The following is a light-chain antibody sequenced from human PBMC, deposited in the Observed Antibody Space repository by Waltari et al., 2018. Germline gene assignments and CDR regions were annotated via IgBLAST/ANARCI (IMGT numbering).Light chain of an antibody. CDR2: EVT. V-gene: IGLV2-14*01. CDR3: SSYTTTSTYV. J-gene: IGLJ1*01. CDR1: RRYVGGYNY. Sequence: QSALTQPAPVVGSPWQSITVPCTGTRRYVGGYNYVSGYQLHPGKAPKLIIYEVTNRPSGISSRFSGSKSGNTAALTISGLQTEDEADYYCSSYTTTSTYVFGSGTKVTVL.